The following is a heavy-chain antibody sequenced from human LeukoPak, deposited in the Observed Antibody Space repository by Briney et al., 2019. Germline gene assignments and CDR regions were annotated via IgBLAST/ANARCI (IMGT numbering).Heavy chain of an antibody. CDR3: ARVREYSSSRWFDP. CDR1: GFTFDDYG. J-gene: IGHJ5*02. CDR2: INWNGGST. Sequence: GGSLRLSCAASGFTFDDYGMSWVRQAPGKGLEWVSGINWNGGSTGYADSVKGRFTISRDNAKNPLYLQMNSLRDEDTALYHCARVREYSSSRWFDPWGQGTLVTVSS. V-gene: IGHV3-20*01. D-gene: IGHD6-6*01.